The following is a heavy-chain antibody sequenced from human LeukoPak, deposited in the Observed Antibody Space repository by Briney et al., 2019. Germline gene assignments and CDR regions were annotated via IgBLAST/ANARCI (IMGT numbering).Heavy chain of an antibody. V-gene: IGHV6-1*01. CDR1: GDNVSSNSAA. D-gene: IGHD6-19*01. Sequence: SQTLSLTCAISGDNVSSNSAAWNWIRQSPSRGLEWLGRTYYRSKWYNDYAVSVRSRITINPDTSKNQFSLQLNSVTPEDTAVYYCARDEAVAATWGFDYWGQGTLVTVSS. CDR2: TYYRSKWYN. J-gene: IGHJ4*02. CDR3: ARDEAVAATWGFDY.